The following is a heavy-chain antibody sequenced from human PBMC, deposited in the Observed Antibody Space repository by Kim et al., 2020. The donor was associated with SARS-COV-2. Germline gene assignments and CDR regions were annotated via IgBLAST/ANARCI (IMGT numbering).Heavy chain of an antibody. J-gene: IGHJ4*02. Sequence: DNAAPGKSRLTISRDDSKNTLYLQMNSLKTEDTAVYYCTTQWLATNRLDYWGQGTLVTVSS. CDR3: TTQWLATNRLDY. D-gene: IGHD6-19*01. V-gene: IGHV3-15*01.